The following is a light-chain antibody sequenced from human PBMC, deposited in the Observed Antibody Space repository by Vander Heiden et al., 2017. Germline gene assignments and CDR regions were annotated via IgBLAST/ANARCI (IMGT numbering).Light chain of an antibody. CDR2: GAT. J-gene: IGKJ1*01. CDR3: QQYHASPRT. Sequence: EIVLTQSPGTLSLSPGERGTVSCRASQSFSSNYLAWYQQKPGHAPRLLIYGATNRATGIPDRFSGSGSGTDFTLTISRLEPEDFAVYYCQQYHASPRTFGQGTNVEIK. V-gene: IGKV3-20*01. CDR1: QSFSSNY.